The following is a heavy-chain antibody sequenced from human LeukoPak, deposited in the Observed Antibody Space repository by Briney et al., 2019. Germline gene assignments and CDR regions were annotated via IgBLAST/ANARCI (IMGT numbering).Heavy chain of an antibody. V-gene: IGHV1-2*02. D-gene: IGHD3-10*01. Sequence: ASVRVSCKASKCTFTVCYMHWLRQAPGQGLEWMGWINPNSGGTNYAQKFQGRVTMTRDTSISTAYMELSRLRSDDTALYYCATSGNYGKNWFDPWGQGTLVTVSS. CDR1: KCTFTVCY. CDR3: ATSGNYGKNWFDP. J-gene: IGHJ5*02. CDR2: INPNSGGT.